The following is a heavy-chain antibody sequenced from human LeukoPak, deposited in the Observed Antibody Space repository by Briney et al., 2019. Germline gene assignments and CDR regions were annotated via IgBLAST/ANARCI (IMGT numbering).Heavy chain of an antibody. V-gene: IGHV4-4*02. CDR3: ASSLLSDIRVFDY. Sequence: PSETLSLTCAVSGGSISSSNWWSWVRQPPGKGLEWIGEIYHSGSTNYNPSLKSRVTISVDKSKNQFSLKLSSVTAADTAVYYCASSLLSDIRVFDYWGQGTLVTVSS. CDR1: GGSISSSNW. J-gene: IGHJ4*02. CDR2: IYHSGST. D-gene: IGHD2-15*01.